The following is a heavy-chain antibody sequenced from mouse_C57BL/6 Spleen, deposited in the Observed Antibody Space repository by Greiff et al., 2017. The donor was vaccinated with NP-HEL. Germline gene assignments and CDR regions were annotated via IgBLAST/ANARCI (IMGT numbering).Heavy chain of an antibody. V-gene: IGHV1-55*01. J-gene: IGHJ3*01. CDR1: GYTFTSYW. D-gene: IGHD2-2*01. CDR3: ARRGLCGYGGFAY. Sequence: QVQLQQPGAELVKPGASVKMSCKASGYTFTSYWITWVKQRPGQGLEWIGDIYPGSGSTNYNEKFKSKATLTVDTSSSTAYMQLSSLTSEDSAVYYCARRGLCGYGGFAYWGQGTLVTVSA. CDR2: IYPGSGST.